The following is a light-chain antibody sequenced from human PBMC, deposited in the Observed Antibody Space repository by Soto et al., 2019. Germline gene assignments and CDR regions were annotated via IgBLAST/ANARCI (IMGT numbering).Light chain of an antibody. CDR1: QSVSSR. CDR3: QQYNNWPLT. Sequence: EVVMTQSPATLSVSLGERATLTCRASQSVSSRLAWYQQKPGQAPRLLIYGASTRATGIPDRFSASGSGTEFALTISSLQSGDFAVYYCQQYNNWPLTFGGGTKVEIK. CDR2: GAS. J-gene: IGKJ4*01. V-gene: IGKV3-15*01.